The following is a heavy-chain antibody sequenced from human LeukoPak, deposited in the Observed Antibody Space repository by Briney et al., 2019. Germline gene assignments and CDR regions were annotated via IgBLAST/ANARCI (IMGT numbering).Heavy chain of an antibody. CDR2: ISWDDDK. Sequence: SGPTLVKPTQTLTLTCTLSGFSLSTSGVGVGWIRQPPGKALEWLALISWDDDKRYSPSLKSRLTITKDTSKNQVVLTMTNMDPVDTATYYCAHTRRNWYSSSWYGGGPYNWFDPWGQGTLVTVSS. D-gene: IGHD6-13*01. CDR1: GFSLSTSGVG. J-gene: IGHJ5*02. CDR3: AHTRRNWYSSSWYGGGPYNWFDP. V-gene: IGHV2-5*02.